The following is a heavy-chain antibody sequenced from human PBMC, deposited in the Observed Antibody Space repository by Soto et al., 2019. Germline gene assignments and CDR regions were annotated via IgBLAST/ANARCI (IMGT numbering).Heavy chain of an antibody. D-gene: IGHD5-12*01. CDR1: GFTFSSYA. Sequence: QVQLVESGGGVVQPGRSLRLSCAASGFTFSSYAMHWVRQAPGKGLEWVAVISYDGSKKYYADSVKGRFTISRDNSKNTLYLQMNSLRGEDTAVCYCSKDETRASYDPSNFDYWGQGTLVTVSS. CDR3: SKDETRASYDPSNFDY. CDR2: ISYDGSKK. J-gene: IGHJ4*02. V-gene: IGHV3-30*04.